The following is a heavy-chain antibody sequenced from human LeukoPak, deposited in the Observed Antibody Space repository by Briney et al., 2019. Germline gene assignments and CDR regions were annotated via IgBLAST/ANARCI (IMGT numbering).Heavy chain of an antibody. CDR2: IIPIFGTA. V-gene: IGHV1-69*13. CDR3: ARADDGMDV. J-gene: IGHJ6*02. CDR1: GYTFTSYY. Sequence: ASVKVSCKASGYTFTSYYMHWVRQAPGQGLEWMGGIIPIFGTANYAQKFQGRVTITADESTSTAYMELSSLRSEDTAVYYCARADDGMDVWGQGTTVTVSS.